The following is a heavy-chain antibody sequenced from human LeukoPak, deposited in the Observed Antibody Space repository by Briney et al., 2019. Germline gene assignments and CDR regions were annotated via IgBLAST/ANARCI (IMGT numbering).Heavy chain of an antibody. CDR2: ISSSGTNI. Sequence: GGSLRLSCAASGFIFSDYYMSWIRQAPGKGLEWVSYISSSGTNIYYADSVKGRFTISRDNAKNSLYLQMNSLRAEDTAVYYCARGPEDGSLPLWGQGTLVTVSS. V-gene: IGHV3-11*04. CDR3: ARGPEDGSLPL. D-gene: IGHD2-15*01. CDR1: GFIFSDYY. J-gene: IGHJ4*02.